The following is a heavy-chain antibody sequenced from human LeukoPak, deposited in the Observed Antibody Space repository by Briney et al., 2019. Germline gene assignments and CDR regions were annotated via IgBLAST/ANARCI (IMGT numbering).Heavy chain of an antibody. D-gene: IGHD6-19*01. CDR3: ARVSNSGWGSRFDP. V-gene: IGHV3-21*01. Sequence: GGSLTLSCAASGFTFSSYSMNWVRQAAGKGLEWVSSISISSSYISYADALKGRFTISRDNAKTSLYLQMNSLRAEDTAVYYCARVSNSGWGSRFDPWGQGTLVTVSS. J-gene: IGHJ5*02. CDR2: ISISSSYI. CDR1: GFTFSSYS.